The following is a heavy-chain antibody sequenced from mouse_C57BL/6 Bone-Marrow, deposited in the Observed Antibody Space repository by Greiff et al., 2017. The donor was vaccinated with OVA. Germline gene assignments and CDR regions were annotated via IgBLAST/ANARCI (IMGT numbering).Heavy chain of an antibody. CDR1: GYTFTSYW. V-gene: IGHV1-53*01. CDR2: INPSNGGT. CDR3: ARVEGYYLAWFAY. Sequence: QVQLKQPGTELVKPGASVKLSCKASGYTFTSYWMHWVKQRPGQGLEWIGNINPSNGGTNYNEKFKSKATLTVDKSSSTAYMQLSSLTSEDSAVYYCARVEGYYLAWFAYWGQGTLVTVSA. J-gene: IGHJ3*01. D-gene: IGHD2-3*01.